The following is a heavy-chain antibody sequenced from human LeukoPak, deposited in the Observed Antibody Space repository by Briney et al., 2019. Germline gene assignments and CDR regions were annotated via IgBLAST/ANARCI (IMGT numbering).Heavy chain of an antibody. CDR2: INPNSGGT. V-gene: IGHV1-2*02. CDR3: ARTAGYMDV. Sequence: GASVKVSCKASGYTFTGYYMHWVRQAPGQGLEWMGWINPNSGGTNYAQKFQGRVTMTTDTSTRTAYMELRSLRSDDTAVYYCARTAGYMDVWGKGTTVTVSS. J-gene: IGHJ6*03. CDR1: GYTFTGYY.